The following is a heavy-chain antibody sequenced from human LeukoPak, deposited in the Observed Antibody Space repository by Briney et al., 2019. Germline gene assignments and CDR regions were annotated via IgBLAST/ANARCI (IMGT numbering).Heavy chain of an antibody. CDR3: AKDISYYGSGSYFDY. CDR2: ISWNSGSI. CDR1: GFTFDDYA. V-gene: IGHV3-9*01. Sequence: GRSLRLSCAASGFTFDDYAMHWVRQAPGKGLEWVSGISWNSGSIGYADSVKGRFTISRDNAKNSLYLQMNSLRAEDTALYYRAKDISYYGSGSYFDYWGQGTLVTVSS. D-gene: IGHD3-10*01. J-gene: IGHJ4*02.